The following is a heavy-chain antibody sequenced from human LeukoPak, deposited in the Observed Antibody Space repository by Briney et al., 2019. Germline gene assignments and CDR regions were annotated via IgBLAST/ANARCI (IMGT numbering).Heavy chain of an antibody. D-gene: IGHD4-17*01. V-gene: IGHV4-59*08. CDR3: ARLDYGDYFDY. CDR1: GGSLSSYY. CDR2: IYYSGST. J-gene: IGHJ4*02. Sequence: SETLSLTCTVSGGSLSSYYWSWIRQPPGKGLEWIGYIYYSGSTNYNPSLKSRVTISVDTSKNQFSLKLSSVTAADTAVYYCARLDYGDYFDYWGQGTLVTVSS.